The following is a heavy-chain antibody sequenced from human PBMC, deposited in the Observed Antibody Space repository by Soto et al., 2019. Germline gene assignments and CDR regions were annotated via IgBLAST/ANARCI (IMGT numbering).Heavy chain of an antibody. CDR1: GYTFTSYG. CDR2: ISAYNGNT. Sequence: ASVKVSCKASGYTFTSYGISWVRQAPGQGLEWMGWISAYNGNTNYAQKLQGRVTMTTDTSTSTAYMELRSLRSDDTAVYYCARGVYYDILTGPYLFDPWGQGTLVTVSS. V-gene: IGHV1-18*01. CDR3: ARGVYYDILTGPYLFDP. J-gene: IGHJ5*02. D-gene: IGHD3-9*01.